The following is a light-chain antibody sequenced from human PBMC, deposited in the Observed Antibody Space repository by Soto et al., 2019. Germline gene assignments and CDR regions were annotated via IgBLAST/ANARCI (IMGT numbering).Light chain of an antibody. CDR2: AAS. J-gene: IGKJ2*01. Sequence: DIQMTQSPSSLSASVGDRVTITCRASQGISTDLGWFQQKPGKAPKRLMYAASRLQSGVPSRFKGSGSGTEFTRTISSLQPEDFGNYYCQQYKTYPPTFDQGTKLEIK. CDR3: QQYKTYPPT. CDR1: QGISTD. V-gene: IGKV1-17*01.